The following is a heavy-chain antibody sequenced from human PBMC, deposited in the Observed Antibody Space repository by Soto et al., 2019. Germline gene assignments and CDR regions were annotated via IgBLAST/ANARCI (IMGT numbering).Heavy chain of an antibody. D-gene: IGHD3-10*01. J-gene: IGHJ6*02. CDR3: ARTGVWFGEGPYYYYGMDV. Sequence: GGALRLSCAASGFTFSSYCMHWVRQAPGKGLEWVAVIWYDGSNKYYADTVKGRFTISRDNSKNTLYLQMNSLRAEDTAVYYCARTGVWFGEGPYYYYGMDVWGQGTTVTVSS. CDR1: GFTFSSYC. V-gene: IGHV3-33*01. CDR2: IWYDGSNK.